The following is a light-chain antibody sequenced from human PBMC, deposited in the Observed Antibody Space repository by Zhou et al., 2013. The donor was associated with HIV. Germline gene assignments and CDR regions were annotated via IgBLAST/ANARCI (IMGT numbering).Light chain of an antibody. J-gene: IGKJ1*01. CDR2: AAS. CDR1: QGISSF. CDR3: QQSITSPWT. V-gene: IGKV1-39*01. Sequence: IQLTQSPSSLSASVGDRVTITCRASQGISSFLAWYQQKPGKAPKLLIYAASTLHSGVPSRFSGSGSGTDFTLSISSLQPEDSATYYCQQSITSPWTFGQGTKVVIK.